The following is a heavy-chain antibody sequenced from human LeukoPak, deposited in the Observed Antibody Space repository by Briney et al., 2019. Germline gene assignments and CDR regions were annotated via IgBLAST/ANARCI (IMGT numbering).Heavy chain of an antibody. D-gene: IGHD2-15*01. V-gene: IGHV3-7*05. CDR3: ARDQRWFDY. J-gene: IGHJ4*02. Sequence: PGGSLRLSCAPSGFIPRKYWMMCVPQAPGEGVEWVANIHQDGGQKNYVDSVKGRFTISRDNAKTSVYLQMNSLRAEDTAVYYCARDQRWFDYWGQGTLVTVTS. CDR2: IHQDGGQK. CDR1: GFIPRKYW.